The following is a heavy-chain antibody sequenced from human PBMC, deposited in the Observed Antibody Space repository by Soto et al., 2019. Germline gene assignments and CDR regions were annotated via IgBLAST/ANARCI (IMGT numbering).Heavy chain of an antibody. D-gene: IGHD1-26*01. CDR2: ISSSSSTK. J-gene: IGHJ4*02. V-gene: IGHV3-48*01. CDR1: GFTFSTYS. CDR3: ARDYSGSYRYDY. Sequence: PGGSLRLSCAASGFTFSTYSMNWVRQAPGKGLEWVSYISSSSSTKFYADSVKGRFTVSRDNAKNTLYLQMNSLRAEDTAVYYCARDYSGSYRYDYWGQGTLVTVSS.